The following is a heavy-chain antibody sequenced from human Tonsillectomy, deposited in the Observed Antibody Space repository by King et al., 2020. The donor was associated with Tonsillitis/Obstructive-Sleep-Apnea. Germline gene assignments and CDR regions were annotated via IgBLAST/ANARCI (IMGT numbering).Heavy chain of an antibody. Sequence: VQLQESGQGLVKPSETLSLTCTVSGGSISSYYWSWIRQPPGKGLEWIGYIYYSGSTNYNPSLKSRVTISVDTSKYQFSLKLSSVTAADTAVYYCARRGKQVGFDPWGQGTLVTVSS. CDR2: IYYSGST. V-gene: IGHV4-59*08. D-gene: IGHD3-16*01. CDR3: ARRGKQVGFDP. CDR1: GGSISSYY. J-gene: IGHJ5*02.